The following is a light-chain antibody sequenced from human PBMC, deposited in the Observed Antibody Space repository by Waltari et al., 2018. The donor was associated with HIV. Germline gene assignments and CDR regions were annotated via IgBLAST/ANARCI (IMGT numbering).Light chain of an antibody. Sequence: DIQLTQSPSFLSASVGDRVTITCRASQDISNYLVWYQQKPGKAPRLLIYAASTLQSGVPSRFGGSGSGTNFTLTITSLHPEDFATYYCLQDYNYPRTFGQGTEVAVK. V-gene: IGKV1-9*01. J-gene: IGKJ1*01. CDR3: LQDYNYPRT. CDR2: AAS. CDR1: QDISNY.